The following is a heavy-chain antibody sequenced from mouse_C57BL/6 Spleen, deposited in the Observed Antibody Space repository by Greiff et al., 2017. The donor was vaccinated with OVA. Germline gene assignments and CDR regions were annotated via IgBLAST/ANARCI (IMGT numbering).Heavy chain of an antibody. Sequence: VQLVESGAELVKPGASVKISCKASGYAFSSYWMNWVKQRPGKGLEWIGQIYPGDGDTNYNGKFKGKATLTADKSSSTAYMQLSSLTSEDSAVYFCAKTGTYNYFDYWGQGTTLTVSS. J-gene: IGHJ2*01. CDR3: AKTGTYNYFDY. CDR1: GYAFSSYW. CDR2: IYPGDGDT. D-gene: IGHD4-1*01. V-gene: IGHV1-80*01.